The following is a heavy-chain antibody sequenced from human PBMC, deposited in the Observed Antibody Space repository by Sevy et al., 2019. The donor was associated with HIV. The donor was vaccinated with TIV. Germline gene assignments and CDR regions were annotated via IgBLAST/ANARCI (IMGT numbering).Heavy chain of an antibody. V-gene: IGHV3-30*04. D-gene: IGHD2-8*01. Sequence: GGSLRLSCVASGFTFPIYSVLWVRQAPGKGLEWLTLISYDGNYKYHEDSVKGRFTISRDNSNNILYLQMSSLRVEDTAIYFSARVAVEYCTNACYHRFDHWGLGTLVTVSS. CDR3: ARVAVEYCTNACYHRFDH. J-gene: IGHJ4*02. CDR2: ISYDGNYK. CDR1: GFTFPIYS.